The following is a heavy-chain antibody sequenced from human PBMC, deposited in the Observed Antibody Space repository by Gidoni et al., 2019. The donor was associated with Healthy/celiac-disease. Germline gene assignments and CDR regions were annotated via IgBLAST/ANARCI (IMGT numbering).Heavy chain of an antibody. V-gene: IGHV3-21*01. CDR2: ISSSSSYI. CDR3: ARDLKQWLVLEYYYYYGMDV. D-gene: IGHD6-19*01. Sequence: EVQLVESGGGLVKPGGSLRLSCAASGFTFSSYSMNWVRQAPGKGLEWVSSISSSSSYIYYADSVKGRFTISRDNAKNSLYLQMNSLRAEDTAVYYCARDLKQWLVLEYYYYYGMDVWGQGTTVTVSS. CDR1: GFTFSSYS. J-gene: IGHJ6*02.